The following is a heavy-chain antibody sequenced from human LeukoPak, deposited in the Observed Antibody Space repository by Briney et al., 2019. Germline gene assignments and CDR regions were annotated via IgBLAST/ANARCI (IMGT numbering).Heavy chain of an antibody. D-gene: IGHD6-13*01. CDR3: ARWWYSSQYYYYYYGMDV. CDR1: GGSFSGYY. CDR2: INHSGST. Sequence: SETLSLTCAVYGGSFSGYYWSWIRQPPGKGLEWIGEINHSGSTNYNPSLKSRVTISVDTSKNQFSLKLSSVTAADTAVYYCARWWYSSQYYYYYYGMDVWGQGTTVTVSS. V-gene: IGHV4-34*01. J-gene: IGHJ6*02.